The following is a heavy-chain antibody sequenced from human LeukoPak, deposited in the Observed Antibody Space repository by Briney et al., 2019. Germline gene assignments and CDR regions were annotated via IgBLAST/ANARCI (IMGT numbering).Heavy chain of an antibody. D-gene: IGHD2-21*02. CDR2: ISSSGSTI. J-gene: IGHJ6*02. CDR1: GFTFSSYE. CDR3: ASSNSGTYCGGDCYLPYYGMDV. Sequence: PGGSLRLSCAASGFTFSSYEMNWVRQAPGKGLEWVSYISSSGSTIYYADSVKGRFTISRDNAKNSLYLQMNSLRAEDTAVYYCASSNSGTYCGGDCYLPYYGMDVWGQGTTVTVSS. V-gene: IGHV3-48*03.